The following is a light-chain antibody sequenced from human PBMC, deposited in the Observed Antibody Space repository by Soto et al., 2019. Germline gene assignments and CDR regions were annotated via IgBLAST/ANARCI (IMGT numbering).Light chain of an antibody. J-gene: IGKJ4*01. CDR1: QSVSSN. CDR2: GVS. Sequence: TEHPGTRSVSQGEGALLFCRASQSVSSNLAWYQQKAGQAPRLLIYGVSSRATGIPDRFSGSGADTDFTLTISGLEPEDFAVYYCQQYGSLPLTFRGGTNADIK. CDR3: QQYGSLPLT. V-gene: IGKV3-20*01.